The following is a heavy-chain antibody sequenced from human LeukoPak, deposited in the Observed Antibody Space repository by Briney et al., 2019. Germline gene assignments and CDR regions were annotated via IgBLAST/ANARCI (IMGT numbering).Heavy chain of an antibody. Sequence: GGSLRLSCEASGFTFTTYSMTWVRQAPGKGLEWVSIISSGSSAIFSADALKGRFTISRDDAKNLLYLDMNSLRAEDTAVYYCARDSDHVRDYWGQGTLVTVSS. CDR3: ARDSDHVRDY. J-gene: IGHJ4*02. V-gene: IGHV3-21*01. D-gene: IGHD3-10*01. CDR1: GFTFTTYS. CDR2: ISSGSSAI.